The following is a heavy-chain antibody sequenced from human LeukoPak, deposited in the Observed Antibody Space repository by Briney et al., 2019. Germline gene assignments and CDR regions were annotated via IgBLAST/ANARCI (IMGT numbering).Heavy chain of an antibody. CDR1: GYTFTKYG. J-gene: IGHJ4*02. Sequence: ASVKVSSKASGYTFTKYGISWVRQAPGQGLEWMGWISAYNANTNYAQNLQGRVTMTTDTSTITAYMELRSLRSDDTAVYYCVREPGQAGDSSSRYFTRLDYWGQGTLVTVSS. D-gene: IGHD6-13*01. CDR2: ISAYNANT. CDR3: VREPGQAGDSSSRYFTRLDY. V-gene: IGHV1-18*01.